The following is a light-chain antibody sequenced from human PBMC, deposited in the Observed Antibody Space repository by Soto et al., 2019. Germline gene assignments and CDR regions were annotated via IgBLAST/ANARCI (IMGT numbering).Light chain of an antibody. J-gene: IGKJ4*01. V-gene: IGKV3-11*01. CDR1: QSVRNY. CDR2: DAS. Sequence: EIVLTQSPATLSLSPGERATLSCRASQSVRNYLAWYQQKPGQTPRLLIYDASNRATGIPARFSGSGSGTDFTLTISSLETEDFAVFYCQQRSNWPTFGGGTKVEIK. CDR3: QQRSNWPT.